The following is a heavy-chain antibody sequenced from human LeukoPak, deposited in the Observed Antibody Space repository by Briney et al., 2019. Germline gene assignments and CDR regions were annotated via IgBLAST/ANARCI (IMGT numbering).Heavy chain of an antibody. Sequence: GGSLRLSCAASGFTFSSYWMSWVRQAPGNGLEWVANIKQDGSEKYYVDSVKGRFTISRDNAKNSLYLQMNSLRAEDTAVYYCARDLCSSTSCPPPYYYYGMDVWGQGTTVTVSS. CDR2: IKQDGSEK. D-gene: IGHD2-2*01. J-gene: IGHJ6*02. V-gene: IGHV3-7*01. CDR3: ARDLCSSTSCPPPYYYYGMDV. CDR1: GFTFSSYW.